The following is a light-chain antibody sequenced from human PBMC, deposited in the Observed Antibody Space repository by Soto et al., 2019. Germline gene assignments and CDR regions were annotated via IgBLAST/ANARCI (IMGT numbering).Light chain of an antibody. CDR1: SSDIGGHNY. CDR3: SSYTSSSTPEV. V-gene: IGLV2-14*03. Sequence: QSALTQPASVSGSPGQSITIPCTGTSSDIGGHNYVSWYQQHPGKAPKLMIYDVSNRPSGVSNRFSGSKSGNTASLTTSGVHADDEADYYCSSYTSSSTPEVFGTGTKLTVL. CDR2: DVS. J-gene: IGLJ1*01.